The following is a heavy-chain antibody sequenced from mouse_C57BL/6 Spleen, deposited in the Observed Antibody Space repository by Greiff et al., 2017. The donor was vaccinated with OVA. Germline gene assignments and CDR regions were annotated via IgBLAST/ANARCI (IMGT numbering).Heavy chain of an antibody. V-gene: IGHV14-4*01. CDR1: GFNITDDY. CDR3: TKTCYYGSSPYYFDY. CDR2: IDPENGDT. J-gene: IGHJ2*01. D-gene: IGHD1-1*01. Sequence: VQLKESGAELVRPGASVKLSCTASGFNITDDYMHWVKQRPEQGLEWIGWIDPENGDTEYASKFQGKATITADTSSNTAYLQLSSLTSEYTAVYYCTKTCYYGSSPYYFDYWGQGATRTVSS.